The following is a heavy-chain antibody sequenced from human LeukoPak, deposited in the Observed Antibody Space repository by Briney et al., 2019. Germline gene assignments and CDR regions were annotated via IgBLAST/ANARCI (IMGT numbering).Heavy chain of an antibody. CDR1: GFTFSIYW. CDR2: INGDGSST. J-gene: IGHJ4*02. CDR3: ARDYSYGLDN. Sequence: PGGSLRLSCAASGFTFSIYWMHWVRQAPGEGLVWVSRINGDGSSTGYADSVKGRFTISRDNAKNTLYLQMNSLRAEDMAVYYCARDYSYGLDNWGQGTLVTVSS. D-gene: IGHD5-18*01. V-gene: IGHV3-74*01.